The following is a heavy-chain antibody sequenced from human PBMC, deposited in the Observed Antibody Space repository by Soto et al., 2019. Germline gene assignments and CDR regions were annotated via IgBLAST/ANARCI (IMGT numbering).Heavy chain of an antibody. D-gene: IGHD4-4*01. CDR1: GFRFSSYW. V-gene: IGHV3-74*01. CDR2: INSDGINT. CDR3: ARHLGLTTTLFDS. Sequence: GGSLRLSCAASGFRFSSYWMHWVRQTPGKGLVWVSHINSDGINTNYADSVKGRFTISRDNAKNTLYLQMNSLRAEDTAIYYCARHLGLTTTLFDSWGQGTLVTVSS. J-gene: IGHJ4*02.